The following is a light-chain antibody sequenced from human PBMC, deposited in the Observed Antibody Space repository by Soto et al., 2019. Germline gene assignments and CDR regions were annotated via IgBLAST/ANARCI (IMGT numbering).Light chain of an antibody. CDR2: LNTDGSH. J-gene: IGLJ2*01. V-gene: IGLV4-69*01. Sequence: QSVLTQSPSASASLGASVKLTCTLSSGHSSYAIAWHQQQPEKGPRYLMKLNTDGSHGKGDGIPDRFSGSSSGAERYLTISSLQSEDEADYYFQTWGTDIHVIFGGGTKVTVL. CDR3: QTWGTDIHVI. CDR1: SGHSSYA.